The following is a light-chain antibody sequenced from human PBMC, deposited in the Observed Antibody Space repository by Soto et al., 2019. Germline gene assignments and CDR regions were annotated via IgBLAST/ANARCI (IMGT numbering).Light chain of an antibody. V-gene: IGKV3-20*01. Sequence: EIVLTQSPGTLSLSPGERATLSCRASQSVSSSYLAWYQQKPGQAPRLLIYGASSRATGIPDRFSGSGSGTDLTLTISRPQNPDLEVYYCQQHGSSRTFGQGTKVDIK. CDR2: GAS. J-gene: IGKJ1*01. CDR3: QQHGSSRT. CDR1: QSVSSSY.